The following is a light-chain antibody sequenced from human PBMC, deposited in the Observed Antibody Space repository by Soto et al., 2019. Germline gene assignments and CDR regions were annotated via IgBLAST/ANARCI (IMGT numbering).Light chain of an antibody. Sequence: QSALTQPASVSGSPGQSITISCTGTSSDVGTYNYVSWYQQHPGEAPKLIIYDVSNRPSGVSIRFSGSKSGNTASLTISGLQAEDEADYYCSSYTSSKSWIFGGGTKLT. CDR1: SSDVGTYNY. J-gene: IGLJ3*02. V-gene: IGLV2-14*01. CDR2: DVS. CDR3: SSYTSSKSWI.